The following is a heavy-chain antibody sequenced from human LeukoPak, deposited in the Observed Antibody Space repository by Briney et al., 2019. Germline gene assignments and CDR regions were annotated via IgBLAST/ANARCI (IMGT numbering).Heavy chain of an antibody. D-gene: IGHD4-17*01. CDR3: APIYGDYSDFDS. V-gene: IGHV4-34*01. J-gene: IGHJ4*02. CDR2: ITHSGNI. Sequence: SETLSLTCAVYGGPLSNYYWSWVRQPPGKGLEWIGEITHSGNIHYNPSLKSRVTISIDTSKNQFSLRLTSVAAADTAVHYCAPIYGDYSDFDSWGQGTLVTVSS. CDR1: GGPLSNYY.